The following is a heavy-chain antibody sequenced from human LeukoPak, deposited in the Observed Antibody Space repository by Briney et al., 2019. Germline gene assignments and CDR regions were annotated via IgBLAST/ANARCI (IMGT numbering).Heavy chain of an antibody. Sequence: PSETLSLTCTVSGYSISSGYYWGWIRQPPGKGLEWIGEINHSGSTNYNPSLKSRVTISVDTSKNQFSLKLSSVTAADTAVYYCARRPYDYVWGSYRPNWFDPWGQGTLVTVSS. D-gene: IGHD3-16*02. CDR2: INHSGST. J-gene: IGHJ5*02. CDR3: ARRPYDYVWGSYRPNWFDP. V-gene: IGHV4-38-2*02. CDR1: GYSISSGYY.